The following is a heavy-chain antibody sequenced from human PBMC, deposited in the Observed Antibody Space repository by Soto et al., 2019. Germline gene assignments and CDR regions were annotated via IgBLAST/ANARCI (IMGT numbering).Heavy chain of an antibody. V-gene: IGHV1-69*13. D-gene: IGHD2-2*01. J-gene: IGHJ6*02. CDR2: IIPIFGTA. CDR1: GGTFSSYA. Sequence: SVKVSCKASGGTFSSYAISWVRQAPGQGLEWMGGIIPIFGTANYAQKFQGRVTITADESTSTAYMELSSLRSEDTAVYYCARGVLGYCSSTSCGYYYYGMDVWGQGTTVTVSS. CDR3: ARGVLGYCSSTSCGYYYYGMDV.